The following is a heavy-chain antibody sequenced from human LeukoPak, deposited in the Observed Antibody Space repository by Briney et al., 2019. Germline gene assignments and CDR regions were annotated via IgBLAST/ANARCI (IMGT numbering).Heavy chain of an antibody. CDR2: MNPNSGNT. J-gene: IGHJ6*03. CDR1: GYTFTSYD. CDR3: ARDRVVRGVINYYYYYMVV. Sequence: SVTVSCKASGYTFTSYDINLVRQATGQGLEWMGWMNPNSGNTGYAQKFQGRVTITTDESTSTAYMELSSLRSEDTAVYYCARDRVVRGVINYYYYYMVVWGKGTTVTVSS. V-gene: IGHV1-8*03. D-gene: IGHD3-10*01.